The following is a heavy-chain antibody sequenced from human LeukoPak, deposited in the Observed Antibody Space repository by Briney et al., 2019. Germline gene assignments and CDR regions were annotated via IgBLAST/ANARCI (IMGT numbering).Heavy chain of an antibody. D-gene: IGHD6-6*01. CDR1: GGSFSAHF. J-gene: IGHJ3*02. Sequence: SETLSLTCAVFGGSFSAHFWSWIRQPPGKGLEWIGEINHSGSTNYNPSLKSRVTISVDRSKNQLSLKLSSVTAADTAVYYCARDEYSSSSPAFDIWGQGTMVTVSS. V-gene: IGHV4-34*01. CDR3: ARDEYSSSSPAFDI. CDR2: INHSGST.